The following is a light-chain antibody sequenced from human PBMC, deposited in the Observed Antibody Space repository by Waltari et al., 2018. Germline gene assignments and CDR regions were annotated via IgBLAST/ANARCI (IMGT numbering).Light chain of an antibody. Sequence: DVVMTQSPLSLPGTLGQPASIYCRSSQSLGHSDVNTYLNWCQHRPGQPPRRLFYRVYSRDSGVPDRFGGSGAGTDFTLKISRVEAEDVGVYYCMQGTHWPWTFDQGTKVEIK. CDR2: RVY. J-gene: IGKJ1*01. CDR3: MQGTHWPWT. V-gene: IGKV2-30*02. CDR1: QSLGHSDVNTY.